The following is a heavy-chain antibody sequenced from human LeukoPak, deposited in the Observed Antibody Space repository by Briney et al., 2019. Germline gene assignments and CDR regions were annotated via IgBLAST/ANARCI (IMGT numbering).Heavy chain of an antibody. V-gene: IGHV4-39*01. CDR3: ARHFDI. CDR2: INYSGST. CDR1: GVSIISSSYD. Sequence: PSETLSLTCTVSGVSIISSSYDWGWIRQPPGKGLEWIVSINYSGSTDYNPSLKSRVTISVDASKNQFSLKMRSVTAADTAVYYCARHFDIWGQGTLVTVSS. J-gene: IGHJ4*02.